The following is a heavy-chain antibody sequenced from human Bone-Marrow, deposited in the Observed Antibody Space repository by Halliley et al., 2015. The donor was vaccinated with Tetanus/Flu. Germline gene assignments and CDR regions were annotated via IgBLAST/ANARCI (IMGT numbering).Heavy chain of an antibody. D-gene: IGHD3-10*01. Sequence: INHRGSPNYTPPLKGRVPISVDPPKTQFSLKLGSVTAADTAVYYCARGGPYGSGSYRNWFDPWGQGTLVTVSS. V-gene: IGHV4-34*01. CDR3: ARGGPYGSGSYRNWFDP. CDR2: INHRGSP. J-gene: IGHJ5*02.